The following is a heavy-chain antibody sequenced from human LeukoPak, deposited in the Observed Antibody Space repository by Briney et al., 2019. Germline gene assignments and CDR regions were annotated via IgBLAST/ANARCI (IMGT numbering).Heavy chain of an antibody. D-gene: IGHD2-21*02. V-gene: IGHV3-74*01. J-gene: IGHJ4*02. CDR3: AREGVVTHAFDY. CDR1: GFTFSSYW. Sequence: GGSLRLSCAASGFTFSSYWMHWVRQAPGKGLVWVSRINSDGSSTSYADSVKGRFTISRDNAKNTLYLQMNSLRAEDTALYYCAREGVVTHAFDYWGQGTLVTVSS. CDR2: INSDGSST.